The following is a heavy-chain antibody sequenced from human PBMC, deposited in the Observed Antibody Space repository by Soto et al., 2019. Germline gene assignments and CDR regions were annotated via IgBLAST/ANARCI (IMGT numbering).Heavy chain of an antibody. V-gene: IGHV1-2*02. J-gene: IGHJ3*02. Sequence: QVQLVQSGAEVKKPGASVKVSCKASGYTFTGYYMHWVRQAPGQGLEWMGWINPNSGGTNYAQKFKGGVTMTRDTSISTAYMEVSRLRSDDTAVYYCARDPSRKLVPAEPLQNDAFDIWGQGTMVTVSS. CDR3: ARDPSRKLVPAEPLQNDAFDI. CDR2: INPNSGGT. CDR1: GYTFTGYY. D-gene: IGHD6-6*01.